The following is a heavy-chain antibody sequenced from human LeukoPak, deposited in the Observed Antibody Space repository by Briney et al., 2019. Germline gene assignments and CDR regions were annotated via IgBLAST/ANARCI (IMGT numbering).Heavy chain of an antibody. CDR3: ARVDSNNWYDSRGYFDY. J-gene: IGHJ4*02. CDR2: MYYSGSI. D-gene: IGHD6-13*01. Sequence: SETLSLTCAVYGGSFSGYYWSWIRQPPGKGLEWIAYMYYSGSINYNPSLRSRVTISVDTSKNQFSLKLSSVTAADTAVYYCARVDSNNWYDSRGYFDYWGQGTLVTVSS. CDR1: GGSFSGYY. V-gene: IGHV4-59*01.